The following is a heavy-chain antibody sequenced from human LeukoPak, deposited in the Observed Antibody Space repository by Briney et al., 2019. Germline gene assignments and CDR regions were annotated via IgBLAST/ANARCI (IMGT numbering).Heavy chain of an antibody. J-gene: IGHJ1*01. CDR1: GFTVSSNY. Sequence: GGSLRLSCAASGFTVSSNYMSWVRQAPGKGLEWVSSISSSSSYIYYADSVKGRFTISRDNAKNSLYLQMNSLRAEDTAVYYCARDGPIEYYDSSVYFQHWGQGTLVTVSS. CDR2: ISSSSSYI. D-gene: IGHD3-22*01. CDR3: ARDGPIEYYDSSVYFQH. V-gene: IGHV3-21*01.